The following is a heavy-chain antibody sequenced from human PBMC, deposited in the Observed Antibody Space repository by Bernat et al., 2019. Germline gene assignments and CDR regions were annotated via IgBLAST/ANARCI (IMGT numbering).Heavy chain of an antibody. J-gene: IGHJ4*02. Sequence: EVQLVESGGGLVQPGGSLRLSCAASGFTFSDYWMTWVRQAPGKGLEWVANIKQDGSEKYYVDSVKGRFTISRDNAKNSLYLQMNSLRAEDTAMYYCAREGLRSRNLLYWGQGTLVTVSS. CDR1: GFTFSDYW. D-gene: IGHD3-3*01. CDR3: AREGLRSRNLLY. V-gene: IGHV3-7*01. CDR2: IKQDGSEK.